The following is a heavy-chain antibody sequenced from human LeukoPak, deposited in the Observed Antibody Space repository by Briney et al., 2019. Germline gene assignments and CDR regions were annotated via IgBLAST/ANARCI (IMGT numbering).Heavy chain of an antibody. V-gene: IGHV3-23*01. J-gene: IGHJ4*02. CDR1: GFTFSSYA. CDR3: AKENADMTTDTIYFDY. Sequence: PGGSLRLSCAASGFTFSSYAMHWVRQAPGKGLEWVSAISGSGGSTYYADSVKGRFTISRDNSKNTLYLQMNSLRAEDTAVYYCAKENADMTTDTIYFDYWGQGALVTVSS. CDR2: ISGSGGST. D-gene: IGHD4-11*01.